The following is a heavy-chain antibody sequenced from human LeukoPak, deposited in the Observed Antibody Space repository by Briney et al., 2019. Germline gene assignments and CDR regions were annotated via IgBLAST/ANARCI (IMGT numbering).Heavy chain of an antibody. CDR2: IYSGGST. Sequence: GGSLLLSCAASGFTVSSNYMSWVRQAPGKGLEWVSVIYSGGSTYYADSVKGRFTISRDNSKNTLYLQMNSLRAEDTAVYYCASEAGYYFDYWGQGTLVTVSS. CDR1: GFTVSSNY. V-gene: IGHV3-66*01. CDR3: ASEAGYYFDY. J-gene: IGHJ4*02.